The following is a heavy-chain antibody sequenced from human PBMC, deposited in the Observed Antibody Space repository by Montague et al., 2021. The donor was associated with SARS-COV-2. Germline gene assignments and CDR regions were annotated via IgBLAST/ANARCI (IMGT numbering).Heavy chain of an antibody. V-gene: IGHV3-48*03. D-gene: IGHD2-2*01. CDR2: TSSSGSII. CDR1: GFTFTHYE. CDR3: ARDREYCSSASCYDIYYGMDV. Sequence: SLRLSCAASGFTFTHYEMNWVRQAPGKGLERVSYTSSSGSIIYYADSVKGRFTISRDVAKNSLYLQMSSLRAEDTAVYYCARDREYCSSASCYDIYYGMDVWGPGTTVTVSS. J-gene: IGHJ6*02.